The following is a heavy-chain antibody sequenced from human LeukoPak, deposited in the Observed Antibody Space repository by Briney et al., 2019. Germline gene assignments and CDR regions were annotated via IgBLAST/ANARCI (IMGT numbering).Heavy chain of an antibody. D-gene: IGHD6-13*01. CDR1: GGSINSGSYY. CDR2: IYYSGST. J-gene: IGHJ3*02. CDR3: ARERRIAAAGVRAFDI. V-gene: IGHV4-31*03. Sequence: SETLSLTCTVSGGSINSGSYYWNWIRQHPGKGLEWIGYIYYSGSTYYNPSLKSRITISVDTSKNQFSLKLSSVTVADTAVYYCARERRIAAAGVRAFDIWGQGIMVTVSS.